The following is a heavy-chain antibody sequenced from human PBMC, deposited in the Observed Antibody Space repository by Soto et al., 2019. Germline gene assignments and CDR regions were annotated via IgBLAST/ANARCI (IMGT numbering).Heavy chain of an antibody. CDR2: IIPIFGTA. D-gene: IGHD6-13*01. V-gene: IGHV1-69*13. J-gene: IGHJ5*02. CDR3: ARERPLPYSSSWYWFDP. CDR1: GGTFSSYA. Sequence: SVKVSCKASGGTFSSYAISWVRQAPGQGLEWMGGIIPIFGTANYAQKFQGRVTITADESTSTAYMELSSLRSEDTAVYYCARERPLPYSSSWYWFDPWGQGTLVTVSS.